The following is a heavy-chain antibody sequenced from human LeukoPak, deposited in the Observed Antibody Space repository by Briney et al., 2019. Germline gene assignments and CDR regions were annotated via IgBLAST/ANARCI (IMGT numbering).Heavy chain of an antibody. Sequence: ASVKVSRKSSGYTFSDYYIHWVRQAPGQGLEWMGWINPSSGDTNYAQKFQGRVTMTRDTSISTAYMELRWLRSDDTAVYYCARDFHDYGGNSGFDYWGQGTLVTVSS. CDR3: ARDFHDYGGNSGFDY. V-gene: IGHV1-2*02. CDR2: INPSSGDT. J-gene: IGHJ4*02. D-gene: IGHD4-23*01. CDR1: GYTFSDYY.